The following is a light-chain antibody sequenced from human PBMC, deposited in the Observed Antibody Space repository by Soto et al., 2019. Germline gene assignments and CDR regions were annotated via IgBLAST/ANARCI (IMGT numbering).Light chain of an antibody. CDR1: SSDVGSYNL. CDR2: EVS. V-gene: IGLV2-23*02. Sequence: QSVLTQPASVSGSHGQSITISCTGTSSDVGSYNLVSWFQQHPGKAPKLIIYEVSKRPSGLSNRFSGSKSGNTASLTISGLQAEDEADYYCCSYAGGSTSNYVFGTGTKVTVL. CDR3: CSYAGGSTSNYV. J-gene: IGLJ1*01.